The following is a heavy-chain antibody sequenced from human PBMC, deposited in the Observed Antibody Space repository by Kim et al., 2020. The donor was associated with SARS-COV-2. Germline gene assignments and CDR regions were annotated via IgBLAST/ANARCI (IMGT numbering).Heavy chain of an antibody. D-gene: IGHD5-12*01. CDR3: ASRSGWATSDY. J-gene: IGHJ4*02. Sequence: GGSLRLSCAASGFTVSTNYMTWVRQAPGKGLEWVSLIYSGGGTYYADSVKGRFTISRDNSKNTLYLQMNSLRPEDTAVYYCASRSGWATSDYWGQGTLVT. CDR2: IYSGGGT. CDR1: GFTVSTNY. V-gene: IGHV3-66*01.